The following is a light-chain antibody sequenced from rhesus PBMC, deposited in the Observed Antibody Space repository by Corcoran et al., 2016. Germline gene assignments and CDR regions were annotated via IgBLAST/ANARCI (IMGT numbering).Light chain of an antibody. Sequence: QVILTQSPATLSLSPGERATLSCRASQSVSSYLAWYQQKPGHAPKPLIFGASRRATGLPDRFSGSGSGTEFTLTISRLKPEDCAVYCCQKYSSSPYSFGQGTKVEIK. J-gene: IGKJ2*01. V-gene: IGKV3-53*02. CDR3: QKYSSSPYS. CDR1: QSVSSY. CDR2: GAS.